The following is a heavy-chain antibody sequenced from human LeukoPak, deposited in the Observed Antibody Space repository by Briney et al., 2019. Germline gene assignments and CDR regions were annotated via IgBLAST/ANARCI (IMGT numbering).Heavy chain of an antibody. CDR1: GGSISGYY. V-gene: IGHV4-59*08. CDR3: VRVRRDGYNFHLDY. CDR2: IYYSGST. Sequence: SETLSLTCTVSGGSISGYYWSWIRQPPGKGLEWIGYIYYSGSTNYNPSLKSRVTISVDTSKNQFSLKLSSVTAADTAVYYCVRVRRDGYNFHLDYWGQGTLVTVSS. J-gene: IGHJ4*02. D-gene: IGHD5-24*01.